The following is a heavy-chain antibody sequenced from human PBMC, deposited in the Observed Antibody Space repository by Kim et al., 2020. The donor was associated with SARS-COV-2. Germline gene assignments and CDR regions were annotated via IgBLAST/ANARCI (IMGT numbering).Heavy chain of an antibody. J-gene: IGHJ1*01. V-gene: IGHV4-59*08. D-gene: IGHD3-10*01. CDR2: VYFRGTT. CDR1: GDSMSADY. CDR3: ARRETRALFTID. Sequence: SETLSLTCTVSGDSMSADYWNWIRQSPGKGLEWIGYVYFRGTTSYNPSLKSRVTISIDMSKSQFSLKLNSVTAADTAVYYCARRETRALFTIDWG.